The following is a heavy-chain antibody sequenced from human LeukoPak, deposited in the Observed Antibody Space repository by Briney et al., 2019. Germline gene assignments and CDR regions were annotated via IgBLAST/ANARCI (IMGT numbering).Heavy chain of an antibody. D-gene: IGHD2-2*03. Sequence: GGSLRLSCAASGFTFSSYAMHWVRQAPGKGLEWVAVISYDGSNKYYADSVKGRFTISRDNSKNALYLQMNSLRAEDTAVYYCASGYCSSTSCYPYYYGMDVWGKETTVTVSS. CDR2: ISYDGSNK. J-gene: IGHJ6*04. V-gene: IGHV3-30*04. CDR1: GFTFSSYA. CDR3: ASGYCSSTSCYPYYYGMDV.